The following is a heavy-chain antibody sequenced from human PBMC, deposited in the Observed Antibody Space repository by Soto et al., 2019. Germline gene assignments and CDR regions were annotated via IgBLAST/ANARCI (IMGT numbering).Heavy chain of an antibody. V-gene: IGHV3-72*01. J-gene: IGHJ4*02. CDR3: VGESYYRLDY. CDR2: ARNKGNSYTI. Sequence: PGGSLRLSCASSVFSFIDHHMNWVRQAPGKGLEWVGRARNKGNSYTIEYAAALRARFTISRDDSKNSLYLQMSSLRTDDTAVYYCVGESYYRLDYWGQGALVTVSS. D-gene: IGHD3-16*01. CDR1: VFSFIDHH.